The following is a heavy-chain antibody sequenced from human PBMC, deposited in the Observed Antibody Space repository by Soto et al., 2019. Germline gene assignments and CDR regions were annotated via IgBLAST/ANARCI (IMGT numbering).Heavy chain of an antibody. CDR2: IWYDGSNK. CDR1: GFTFSSYG. CDR3: ARGDYYYYGMDV. V-gene: IGHV3-33*01. Sequence: PGGSLRLSCAASGFTFSSYGMHWVRQAPGKGLEWVAVIWYDGSNKYYADSVKGRFTISRDNSKNTLYLQMNSLRAEDTAVYYCARGDYYYYGMDVWGQGTTVTAP. J-gene: IGHJ6*02.